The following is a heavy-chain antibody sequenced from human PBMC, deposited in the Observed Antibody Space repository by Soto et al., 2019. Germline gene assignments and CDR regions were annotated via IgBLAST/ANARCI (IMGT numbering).Heavy chain of an antibody. Sequence: QAPLVDSGGGEVQPGRSLRLSCAASGFTFKTYGMHWVRQAPGKGLEWVAVISYDGRYQYYPDSVKGRFTISRDNSKSTMNLKMNNLRVEDPAMYYCAHDVRSGSLTRPDHWGERTLVTVSS. J-gene: IGHJ4*02. CDR3: AHDVRSGSLTRPDH. D-gene: IGHD1-26*01. V-gene: IGHV3-30*18. CDR2: ISYDGRYQ. CDR1: GFTFKTYG.